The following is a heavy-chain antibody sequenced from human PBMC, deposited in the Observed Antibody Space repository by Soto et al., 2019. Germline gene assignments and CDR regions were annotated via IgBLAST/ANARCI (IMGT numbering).Heavy chain of an antibody. CDR2: IIPIFGTA. V-gene: IGHV1-69*13. Sequence: ASVKVSCKASGGTFSSYAISWVRQAPGQGLEWMGGIIPIFGTANYAQKFQGRVTITADESTSTAYMELSSLRSEDTAVYYCARDSIAVAGVYGMDVWGQGTTVTVSS. D-gene: IGHD6-19*01. CDR1: GGTFSSYA. J-gene: IGHJ6*02. CDR3: ARDSIAVAGVYGMDV.